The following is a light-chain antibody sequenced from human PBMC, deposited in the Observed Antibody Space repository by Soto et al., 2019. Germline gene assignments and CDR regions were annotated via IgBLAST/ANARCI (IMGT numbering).Light chain of an antibody. CDR2: EVS. CDR1: SSDVGAYNY. V-gene: IGLV2-14*01. Sequence: QSFLTQPASVSGSLGQSITISCTGTSSDVGAYNYVSWYQQQPGKAPKLMISEVSNRPSGVSNRFSGSKSGNTASLIISGLQAEDEADYYCCSFTSTTTYVFGTGTKVTVL. CDR3: CSFTSTTTYV. J-gene: IGLJ1*01.